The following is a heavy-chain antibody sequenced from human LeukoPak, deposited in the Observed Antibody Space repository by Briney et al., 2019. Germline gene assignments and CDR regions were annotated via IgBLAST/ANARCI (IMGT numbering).Heavy chain of an antibody. Sequence: GGSLRLSCAASGFTVSSNYMSWVRQAPGKGLEWVSVIYSGGSTYYADSVKGRFTISRDNSKNTRYLQMNSLRAEDTAVYYCARDRYSYGYLGGMDVWGQGTTVTVSS. D-gene: IGHD5-18*01. CDR2: IYSGGST. J-gene: IGHJ6*02. CDR1: GFTVSSNY. V-gene: IGHV3-66*01. CDR3: ARDRYSYGYLGGMDV.